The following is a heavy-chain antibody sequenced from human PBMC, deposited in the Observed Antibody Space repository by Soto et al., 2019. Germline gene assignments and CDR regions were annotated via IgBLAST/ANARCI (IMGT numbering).Heavy chain of an antibody. D-gene: IGHD6-13*01. V-gene: IGHV4-34*01. Sequence: LSLTCAVYGGSFSGYYWSWIRQPPGKGLEWIGEINHSGSTNYNPSLKSRVTISVDTSKNQFSLKLSSVTAADTAVYYCARGGPLAAAGTWGQGTLVTVSS. CDR1: GGSFSGYY. CDR3: ARGGPLAAAGT. CDR2: INHSGST. J-gene: IGHJ4*02.